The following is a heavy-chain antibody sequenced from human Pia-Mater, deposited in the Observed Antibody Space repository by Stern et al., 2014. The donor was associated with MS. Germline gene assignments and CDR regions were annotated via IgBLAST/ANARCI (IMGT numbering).Heavy chain of an antibody. Sequence: MQLVQSGGTLVQPGGSLRLSCAASGFTFSSYAMSWVRQAPGKGLEWVSVISGSDGSTFYADSVKVRFTISRDNSKNTLFLQMNSLRAEDTAVYYCAKVYGSGPFDYWGQGTLVTVSS. D-gene: IGHD6-19*01. J-gene: IGHJ4*02. V-gene: IGHV3-23*04. CDR2: ISGSDGST. CDR3: AKVYGSGPFDY. CDR1: GFTFSSYA.